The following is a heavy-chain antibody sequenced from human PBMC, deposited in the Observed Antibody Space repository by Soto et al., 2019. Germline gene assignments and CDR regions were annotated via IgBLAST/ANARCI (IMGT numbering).Heavy chain of an antibody. J-gene: IGHJ5*02. CDR3: AGQTFTIAAASYGRSNWFDP. V-gene: IGHV4-59*04. CDR2: IYFTGNT. D-gene: IGHD6-25*01. CDR1: GFTFSNYA. Sequence: GSLRLSCAASGFTFSNYAMSWVRQPPGKGLEWIGTIYFTGNTYYTPSLKSRLTMSIDTSKNEFSLRLNSVTAADTAVYYCAGQTFTIAAASYGRSNWFDPWGPGTLVTVSS.